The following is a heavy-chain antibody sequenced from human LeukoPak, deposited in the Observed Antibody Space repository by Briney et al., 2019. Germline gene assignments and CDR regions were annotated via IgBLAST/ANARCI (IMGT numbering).Heavy chain of an antibody. CDR1: GGTFSSYA. V-gene: IGHV1-46*01. J-gene: IGHJ3*02. D-gene: IGHD1/OR15-1a*01. CDR3: ASPGGTEDDAFDI. Sequence: ASVKVSCKASGGTFSSYAISWVRQAPGQGLEWMGIINPSGGSTSYAQKFQGRVTMTRDTSISTAYMELSRLRSDDTAVYYCASPGGTEDDAFDIWGQGTMVTVSS. CDR2: INPSGGST.